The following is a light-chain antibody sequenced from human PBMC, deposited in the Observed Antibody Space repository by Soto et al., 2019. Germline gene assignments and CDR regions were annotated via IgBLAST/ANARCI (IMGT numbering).Light chain of an antibody. V-gene: IGKV2-28*01. Sequence: DIVMTQSPLSLPVAPGEPASISCRSSQSLLHSNGYNYLDWYLQKPGQSPQLLIYLGSNRASGVPDRFSGSGSGTDFILKISRVEAENVGVYYCMQALHAPPTFGQGTKVEIK. CDR1: QSLLHSNGYNY. J-gene: IGKJ1*01. CDR2: LGS. CDR3: MQALHAPPT.